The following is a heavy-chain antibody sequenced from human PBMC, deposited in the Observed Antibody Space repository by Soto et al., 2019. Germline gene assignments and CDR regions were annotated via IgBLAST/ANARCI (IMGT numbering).Heavy chain of an antibody. Sequence: QVQLQESGPGLVKPSETLSLTCTVSGGSISSYYWSWIRQPPGKGLEWIGYIYYSGSTHYNPSLKSRVTISVDTSKNQFSLKLSSVTAADTAVYYCARLRPNDWYFDLWGRGTLVTVSS. V-gene: IGHV4-59*01. D-gene: IGHD1-1*01. CDR2: IYYSGST. J-gene: IGHJ2*01. CDR3: ARLRPNDWYFDL. CDR1: GGSISSYY.